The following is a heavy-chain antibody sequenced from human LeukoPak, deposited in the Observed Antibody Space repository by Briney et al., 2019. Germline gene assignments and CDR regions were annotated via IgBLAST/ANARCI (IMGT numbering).Heavy chain of an antibody. V-gene: IGHV3-11*01. CDR2: ISSSGSTI. J-gene: IGHJ4*02. Sequence: PGGSLRLSCAASGFTFSDYYMSWIRQAPGKGLEWVSYISSSGSTIYYADSVKGRFTISRDNAKNSLYLQMTSLRAEDTAVYYCASYLCSSTSCQGASFDYWGQGTLVTVSS. CDR1: GFTFSDYY. CDR3: ASYLCSSTSCQGASFDY. D-gene: IGHD2-2*01.